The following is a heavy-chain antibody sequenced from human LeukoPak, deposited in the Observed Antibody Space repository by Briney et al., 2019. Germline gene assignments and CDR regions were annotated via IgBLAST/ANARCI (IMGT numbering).Heavy chain of an antibody. V-gene: IGHV3-20*04. CDR2: INWNGGST. CDR3: ARSNGWYLDY. CDR1: GFTFDDYG. Sequence: GGCLRLSCAASGFTFDDYGMSWVRQAPGKGLEWVSGINWNGGSTGYADSVKGRFTISRDNSKTTLYLHMNSLRVEDTAVYYCARSNGWYLDYWGQGTLVTVSS. J-gene: IGHJ4*02. D-gene: IGHD6-19*01.